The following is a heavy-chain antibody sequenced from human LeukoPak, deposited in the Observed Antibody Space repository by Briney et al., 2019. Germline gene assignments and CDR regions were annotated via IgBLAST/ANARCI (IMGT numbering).Heavy chain of an antibody. CDR3: ARDYEGVVTMVRGADY. CDR1: GYTFTSYG. J-gene: IGHJ4*02. Sequence: ASVKVSCKASGYTFTSYGISWVRQAPGQGLEWVGWISAYNGNTNYAQKLQGRVTMTTDTSTSTAYMELRSLRSDDTAVYYCARDYEGVVTMVRGADYWGQGTLVTVSS. CDR2: ISAYNGNT. V-gene: IGHV1-18*01. D-gene: IGHD3-10*01.